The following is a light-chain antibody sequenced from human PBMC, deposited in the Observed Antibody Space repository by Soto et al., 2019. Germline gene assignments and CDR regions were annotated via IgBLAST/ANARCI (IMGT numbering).Light chain of an antibody. J-gene: IGKJ4*01. CDR3: QRYNNWPLT. CDR1: QSVNNY. Sequence: EIVLTQSPATLSLSPGERATLSCRASQSVNNYLAWYQQRPGQAPRLLIYDASTRATGVPVRFSGSGSGTEFTLTINSLQSEDFAVYYCQRYNNWPLTFGGGTKVDIK. CDR2: DAS. V-gene: IGKV3-15*01.